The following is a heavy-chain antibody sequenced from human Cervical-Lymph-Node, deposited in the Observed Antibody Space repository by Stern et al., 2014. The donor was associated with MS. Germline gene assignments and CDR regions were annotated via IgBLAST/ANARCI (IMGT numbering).Heavy chain of an antibody. V-gene: IGHV3-30*04. D-gene: IGHD1-26*01. Sequence: VQLVAPGGGVVQLGRPLRLSCAASGFVFRRYALHRVRQAPGKGLEWVALISYDGRDKYYTASVKGRFTVSRDNSNNTVDLEMNSLRLDDTAVYYCAKGGSGSYLDWGQGSLVTVSS. CDR2: ISYDGRDK. CDR1: GFVFRRYA. J-gene: IGHJ4*02. CDR3: AKGGSGSYLD.